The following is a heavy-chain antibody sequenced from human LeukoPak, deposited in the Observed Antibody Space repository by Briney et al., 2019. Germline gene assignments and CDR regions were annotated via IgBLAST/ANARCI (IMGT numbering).Heavy chain of an antibody. J-gene: IGHJ6*03. D-gene: IGHD2-2*01. V-gene: IGHV1-8*01. Sequence: ASVKVSCKASGYTFTSYDINWVRQATGQGLEWMGWMNPNSGNTGYAQKFQGRVTMTRNTSISTAYMELSSLRSEDTAVYYCARGRDIVVVPAKMPYYYYMDVWGKGTTVTVS. CDR3: ARGRDIVVVPAKMPYYYYMDV. CDR2: MNPNSGNT. CDR1: GYTFTSYD.